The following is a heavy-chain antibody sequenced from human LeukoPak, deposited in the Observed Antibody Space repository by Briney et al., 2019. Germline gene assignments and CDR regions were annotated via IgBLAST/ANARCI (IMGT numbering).Heavy chain of an antibody. V-gene: IGHV4-4*02. CDR2: IYHSGSA. J-gene: IGHJ4*02. CDR1: GAPISSNNW. Sequence: SGTLSLTCAVSGAPISSNNWWWSWVRQPPGKGLEWIGEIYHSGSANYNPSLKSRVTMSVDKSKNQFSLKLSSVTAADTAVYYCASAEPRGIIWYPYWGQGTLVTVSS. D-gene: IGHD6-13*01. CDR3: ASAEPRGIIWYPY.